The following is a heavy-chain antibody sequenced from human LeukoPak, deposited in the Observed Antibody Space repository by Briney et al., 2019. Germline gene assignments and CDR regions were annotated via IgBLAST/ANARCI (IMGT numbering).Heavy chain of an antibody. V-gene: IGHV1-69*13. D-gene: IGHD3-22*01. CDR2: IIPIFGTA. Sequence: GASVKVSCKASGYTFTGYYMHWVRQAPGQGLEWMGGIIPIFGTANYAQKFQGRVTITADESTSTAYMELSSLRSEDTAVYYCARSSYGQNRYYYDSSGQLDYWGQGTLVTVSS. J-gene: IGHJ4*02. CDR1: GYTFTGYY. CDR3: ARSSYGQNRYYYDSSGQLDY.